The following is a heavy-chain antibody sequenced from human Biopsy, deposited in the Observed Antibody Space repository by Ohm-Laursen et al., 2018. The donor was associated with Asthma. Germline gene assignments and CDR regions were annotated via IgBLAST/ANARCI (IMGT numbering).Heavy chain of an antibody. V-gene: IGHV3-23*01. J-gene: IGHJ4*02. CDR1: GFTFSSYA. Sequence: LRLSCAASGFTFSSYALSWVRQAPGKGLEWVSGISGDAQRTYYEDSVKGRFTISRDNSKNTIYLQLNSLRAEDTAVYYCAKDWKSLYVQYFFEYWGQGTLVTVS. CDR2: ISGDAQRT. D-gene: IGHD5/OR15-5a*01. CDR3: AKDWKSLYVQYFFEY.